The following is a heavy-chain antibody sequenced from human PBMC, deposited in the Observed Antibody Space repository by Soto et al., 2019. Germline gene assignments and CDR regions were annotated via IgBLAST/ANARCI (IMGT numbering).Heavy chain of an antibody. CDR2: IYYSGST. J-gene: IGHJ4*02. D-gene: IGHD3-10*01. CDR3: ARHEGRRDYYGSGRPLYYFDY. Sequence: SETLSLTCTVSGGSISSSSYYWGWIRQPPGKGLEWIGSIYYSGSTYYNPSLKSRVTISVDTSKNQFSRKLSSVTAADTAVYYCARHEGRRDYYGSGRPLYYFDYWGQGTLVTVSS. V-gene: IGHV4-39*01. CDR1: GGSISSSSYY.